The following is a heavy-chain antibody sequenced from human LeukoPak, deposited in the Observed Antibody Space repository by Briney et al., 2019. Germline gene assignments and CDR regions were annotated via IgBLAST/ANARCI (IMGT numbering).Heavy chain of an antibody. CDR3: ATLPDYGGNPFDY. V-gene: IGHV4-34*01. D-gene: IGHD4-23*01. J-gene: IGHJ4*02. CDR1: GESFSGYY. CDR2: IHHSGSP. Sequence: SETLSLTCTVYGESFSGYYWTWIRQPPGKGLEWIGEIHHSGSPKYNPSLKSRVTISVDTSKNQFSLKLNSVTAADTAVYYCATLPDYGGNPFDYWGQGTLVTVSS.